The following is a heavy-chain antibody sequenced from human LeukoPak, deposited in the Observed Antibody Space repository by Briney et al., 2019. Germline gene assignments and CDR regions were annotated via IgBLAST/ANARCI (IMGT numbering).Heavy chain of an antibody. CDR3: AGQVDTAMVTMDY. CDR1: GYSISSGYY. D-gene: IGHD5-18*01. CDR2: IYHSGST. Sequence: PSETLSLTCTVSGYSISSGYYWGWIRQPPGKGLEWIESIYHSGSTYYNPSLKSRVTISVDTSKNQFSLKLSSVTAADTAVYYCAGQVDTAMVTMDYWGQGTLVTVSS. J-gene: IGHJ4*02. V-gene: IGHV4-38-2*02.